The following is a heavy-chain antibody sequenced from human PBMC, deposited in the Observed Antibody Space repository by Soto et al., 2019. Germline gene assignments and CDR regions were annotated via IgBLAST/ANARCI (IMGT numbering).Heavy chain of an antibody. J-gene: IGHJ5*02. CDR2: MFHSGAK. V-gene: IGHV4-39*01. D-gene: IGHD6-13*01. CDR3: ARRGERAAVPNWFDP. CDR1: GGSVSSGGYY. Sequence: QVQLRESGPGLVKPSETLSLTCSVSGGSVSSGGYYWGWIRQTPGKGLEWISSMFHSGAKYYNPSLKHRVSISVDTSKHEFFLKLSSSTALDTAIYYCARRGERAAVPNWFDPWGQGVLVTVSS.